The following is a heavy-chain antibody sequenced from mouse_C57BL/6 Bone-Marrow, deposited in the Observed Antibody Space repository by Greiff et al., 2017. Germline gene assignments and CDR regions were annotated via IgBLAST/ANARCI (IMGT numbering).Heavy chain of an antibody. V-gene: IGHV1-55*01. Sequence: VQLQQSGAELVKPGASVKMSCKASGYTFTSYWITWVKQRPGQGLEWIGDIYPGSGSTNYNEKFKSKATLTVDTSSSTAYMQLSSLTSEDSAVYYCASEVSGVATDYWGQGTTLTVSS. CDR3: ASEVSGVATDY. CDR1: GYTFTSYW. D-gene: IGHD1-1*01. J-gene: IGHJ2*01. CDR2: IYPGSGST.